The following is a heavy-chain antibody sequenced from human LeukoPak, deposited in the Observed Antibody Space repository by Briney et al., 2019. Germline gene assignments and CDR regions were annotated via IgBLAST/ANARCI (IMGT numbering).Heavy chain of an antibody. J-gene: IGHJ4*02. CDR2: ISSEGGKT. Sequence: GGGLVQPGGSLRISCSTSGFSFSSQAMHWVRQAPGKGLEYVSSISSEGGKTYHPDSVKGRFTITRDNSKSTLYLQMSGLRSEDSAVYYCVKDRWVDYWGQGILVTVSS. CDR1: GFSFSSQA. CDR3: VKDRWVDY. D-gene: IGHD4-23*01. V-gene: IGHV3-64D*09.